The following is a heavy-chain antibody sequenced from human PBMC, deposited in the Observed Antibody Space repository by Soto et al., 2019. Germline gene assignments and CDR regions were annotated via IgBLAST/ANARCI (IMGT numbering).Heavy chain of an antibody. J-gene: IGHJ4*02. CDR1: GFTFSSYA. D-gene: IGHD3-10*01. CDR2: ISYDGSNK. Sequence: QVQLVESGGGVVQPGRSLRLSCAASGFTFSSYAMHWVRQAPGKGLEWVAVISYDGSNKYYADSVKGRFTISRDNSKNPLYLQMNSLRAEDTAVYYCARDRGRAYDYWGQGTLVTVSS. V-gene: IGHV3-30-3*01. CDR3: ARDRGRAYDY.